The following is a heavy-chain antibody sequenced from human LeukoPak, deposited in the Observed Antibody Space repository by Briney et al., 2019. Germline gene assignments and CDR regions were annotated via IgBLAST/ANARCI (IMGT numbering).Heavy chain of an antibody. CDR3: TKSRGSSDYYGTFDY. CDR1: GFTFSTYG. J-gene: IGHJ4*02. CDR2: IRYDGSNK. D-gene: IGHD3-22*01. V-gene: IGHV3-30*02. Sequence: GGSLRLACAASGFTFSTYGIHWVRQAPGKGLEWVAFIRYDGSNKYYADSVKGRFTISRDNSKNTLYLQMSRLRAEDTAVYYCTKSRGSSDYYGTFDYWGQGTLVTVSS.